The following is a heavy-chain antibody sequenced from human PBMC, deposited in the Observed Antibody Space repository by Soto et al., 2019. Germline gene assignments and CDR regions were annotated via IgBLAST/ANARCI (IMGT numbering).Heavy chain of an antibody. Sequence: GGSLRLCCAASGFTFDDYAMHWVRQAPGKGLEWVSGISWNSGSIGYADSVKGRFTISRDNAKNSLYLQMNSLRAEDTALYYCAKDSGYSGYDYSWFDPWGQGTLVTVSS. CDR3: AKDSGYSGYDYSWFDP. D-gene: IGHD5-12*01. CDR2: ISWNSGSI. CDR1: GFTFDDYA. J-gene: IGHJ5*02. V-gene: IGHV3-9*01.